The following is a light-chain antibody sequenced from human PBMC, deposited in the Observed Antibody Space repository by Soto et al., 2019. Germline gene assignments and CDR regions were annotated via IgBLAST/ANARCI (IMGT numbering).Light chain of an antibody. CDR2: DAS. J-gene: IGKJ1*01. CDR1: QTVSNNY. V-gene: IGKV3-20*01. Sequence: EIVLTQSPGTLSLSPGERATLSCRASQTVSNNYVAWYQQKPGQAPRLLSYDASSRATCIPDRVSGGGAGTDCTLTISRLETEDWAVYYCQQYRISPRTFGQGTKLEIK. CDR3: QQYRISPRT.